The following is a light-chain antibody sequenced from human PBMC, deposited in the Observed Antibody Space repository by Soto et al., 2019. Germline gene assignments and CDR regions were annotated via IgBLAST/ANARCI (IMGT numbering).Light chain of an antibody. Sequence: EIVLTQSPGTLSLSPGERATLSCRASQSVSSNLAWYQQKPGQAPRLLIYGASSRATGIPDRLSGSGSGTDFTLTIIRLEPEDFAVYYCLQYGSSPSTFGQGTRLEIK. J-gene: IGKJ5*01. CDR3: LQYGSSPST. CDR1: QSVSSN. V-gene: IGKV3-20*01. CDR2: GAS.